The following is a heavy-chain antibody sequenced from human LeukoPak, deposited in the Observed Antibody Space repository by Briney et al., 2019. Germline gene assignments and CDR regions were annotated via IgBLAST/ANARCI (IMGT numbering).Heavy chain of an antibody. V-gene: IGHV1-8*01. Sequence: ASVKVSCKASGYTFTSYGISWVRQAPGQGLEWMGWMNPNSGNTGYAQKFQGRVTITRNTSISTAYMGLSSLRSEDTAVYYCARASTTIWFGELLPDYWGQGTLVTVSS. D-gene: IGHD3-10*01. CDR1: GYTFTSYG. CDR2: MNPNSGNT. J-gene: IGHJ4*02. CDR3: ARASTTIWFGELLPDY.